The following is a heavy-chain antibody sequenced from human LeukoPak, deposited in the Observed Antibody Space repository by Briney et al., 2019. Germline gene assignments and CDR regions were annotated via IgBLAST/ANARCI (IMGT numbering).Heavy chain of an antibody. Sequence: GRSLRLSCAASGFTFSSYGMHWVRQAPGKGLEWVAVISYDGSNKYYADSVKGRFTISRDNSKNTLYLRMNSLRVEDTAIYYCAKYSGDYFGDYWGQGNLVTVSS. J-gene: IGHJ4*02. CDR3: AKYSGDYFGDY. V-gene: IGHV3-30*18. CDR1: GFTFSSYG. CDR2: ISYDGSNK. D-gene: IGHD1-26*01.